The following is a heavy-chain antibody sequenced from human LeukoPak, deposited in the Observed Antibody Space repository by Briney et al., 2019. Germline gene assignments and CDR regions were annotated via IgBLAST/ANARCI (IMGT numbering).Heavy chain of an antibody. CDR3: ARGLWEMDY. CDR1: GFTFSSYS. CDR2: ISSSSSTI. Sequence: PGGSLRLSCAASGFTFSSYSMNWVRQAPGKGLEWVSYISSSSSTIYYADSVKGRFTISRDNSKNTLYLQMNSLRAEDTAVYYCARGLWEMDYWGQGTLVTVSS. J-gene: IGHJ4*02. D-gene: IGHD4/OR15-4a*01. V-gene: IGHV3-48*01.